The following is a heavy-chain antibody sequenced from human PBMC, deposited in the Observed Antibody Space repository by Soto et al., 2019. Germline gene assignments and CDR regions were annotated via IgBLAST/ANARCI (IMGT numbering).Heavy chain of an antibody. Sequence: SVKVSCKASRGTFSSYAISWVRQAPGQGLEWMGGIIPIFGTANYAQKFQGRVTITADRSTTTAYMELISLRSDDTAVYYCAILTPITGVYWGQGAQVTVSS. J-gene: IGHJ4*02. V-gene: IGHV1-69*06. CDR2: IIPIFGTA. CDR3: AILTPITGVY. D-gene: IGHD5-12*01. CDR1: RGTFSSYA.